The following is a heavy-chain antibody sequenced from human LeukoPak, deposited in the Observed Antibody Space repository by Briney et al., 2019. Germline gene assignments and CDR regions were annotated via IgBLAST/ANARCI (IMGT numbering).Heavy chain of an antibody. V-gene: IGHV4-34*01. J-gene: IGHJ4*02. CDR1: GGSFSGYY. CDR2: INHSGST. D-gene: IGHD3-10*01. CDR3: ARRSRITMVRGVIIAGYYFDY. Sequence: SETLSLTCAVYGGSFSGYYCSWIRQPPGKGLEWIGEINHSGSTNYNPSLKSRVTISVDTSKNQFSLKLSSVTAADTAVYYCARRSRITMVRGVIIAGYYFDYWGQGTLVTVSS.